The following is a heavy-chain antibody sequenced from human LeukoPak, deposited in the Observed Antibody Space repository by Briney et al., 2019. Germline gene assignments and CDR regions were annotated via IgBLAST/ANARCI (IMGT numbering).Heavy chain of an antibody. CDR2: INHSGST. Sequence: ETLSLTCAVYGGSFSGYYWSWIRQPPGKGLEWIGEINHSGSTNYNPSLKSRVTISVDTSKNQFSLKLSSVTAADTAVYYCARVEQQLVDAFDIWGQGTMVTVSS. CDR1: GGSFSGYY. V-gene: IGHV4-34*01. CDR3: ARVEQQLVDAFDI. D-gene: IGHD6-13*01. J-gene: IGHJ3*02.